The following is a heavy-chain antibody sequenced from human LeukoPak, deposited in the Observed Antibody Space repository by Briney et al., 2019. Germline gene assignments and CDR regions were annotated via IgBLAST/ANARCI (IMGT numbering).Heavy chain of an antibody. CDR1: GFTFSSYA. V-gene: IGHV3-23*01. CDR2: ISGSGGSS. CDR3: AKGSAHYWSGHQYDYYYYMDV. Sequence: GGSLRLSCAASGFTFSSYAMSWVRQAPGKGLEWVSVISGSGGSSYYADSVKGRFTISRDNSKNTLYLQMNSLRAEDTAMYYCAKGSAHYWSGHQYDYYYYMDVWGKGTTVTVSS. J-gene: IGHJ6*03. D-gene: IGHD3-3*02.